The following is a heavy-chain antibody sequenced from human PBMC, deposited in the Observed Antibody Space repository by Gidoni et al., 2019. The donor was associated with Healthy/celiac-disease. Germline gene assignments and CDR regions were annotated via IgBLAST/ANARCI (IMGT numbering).Heavy chain of an antibody. J-gene: IGHJ6*02. CDR2: ISGSCGST. CDR3: VRGGSGLAVYYYGMDV. CDR1: GFTFSYYA. Sequence: EVQLLEAGGGLVQPGGSLRISCAASGFTFSYYAMRWVRQAPGKGLEWVSAISGSCGSTYYADSVKGRFTISRDNSKNTLYLQMNSLRAEDTAVYYCVRGGSGLAVYYYGMDVWGQGTTVTVSS. D-gene: IGHD5-12*01. V-gene: IGHV3-23*01.